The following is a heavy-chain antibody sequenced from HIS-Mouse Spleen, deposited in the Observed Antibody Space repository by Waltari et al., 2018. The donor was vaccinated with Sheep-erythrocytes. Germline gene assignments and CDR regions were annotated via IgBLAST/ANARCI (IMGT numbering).Heavy chain of an antibody. J-gene: IGHJ3*02. CDR3: ALSVDLAGAFDI. Sequence: QVQLQQWGAGLLKPSETLSLTCAVYGGSFSGYYWSWIRQPPRKGLEWNGENTHSGSTNTNPPLQTRVTISVDTSKNQFSLKLSSVTAADTAVYYCALSVDLAGAFDIWGQGTMVTVSS. D-gene: IGHD6-19*01. V-gene: IGHV4-34*01. CDR1: GGSFSGYY. CDR2: NTHSGST.